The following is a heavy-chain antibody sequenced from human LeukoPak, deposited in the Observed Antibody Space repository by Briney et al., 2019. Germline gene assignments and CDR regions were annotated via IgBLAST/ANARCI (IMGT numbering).Heavy chain of an antibody. CDR3: AKARPTSGYSSGGFDP. D-gene: IGHD6-19*01. CDR1: GFTFSSYA. CDR2: ISGSGGST. Sequence: PGGSLRLSCAASGFTFSSYAMSWVRQAPGKGLEWVSAISGSGGSTYYADSVKGRFTISRDNSKNTLYLQMNSLRAEDTAVYYCAKARPTSGYSSGGFDPWGQGTLVTVSS. V-gene: IGHV3-23*01. J-gene: IGHJ5*02.